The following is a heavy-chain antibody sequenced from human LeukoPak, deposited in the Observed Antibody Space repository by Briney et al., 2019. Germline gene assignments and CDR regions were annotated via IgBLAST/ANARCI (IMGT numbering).Heavy chain of an antibody. V-gene: IGHV3-21*01. CDR3: ARVRGYYIDY. D-gene: IGHD6-13*01. Sequence: GGSLRLSCAASGFIFSTYNMNWVRQAPGKGLEWVSSISGGRSYIYYADSVKGRFTISRDNAKNSLYLQMNSLRAEDTAAYYCARVRGYYIDYWGQGTLVTVSS. J-gene: IGHJ4*02. CDR1: GFIFSTYN. CDR2: ISGGRSYI.